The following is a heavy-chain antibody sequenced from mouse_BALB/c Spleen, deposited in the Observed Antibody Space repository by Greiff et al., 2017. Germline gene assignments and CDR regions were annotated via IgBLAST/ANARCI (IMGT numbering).Heavy chain of an antibody. CDR1: GYSFTGYN. CDR2: IDPYYGGT. D-gene: IGHD1-1*01. J-gene: IGHJ2*01. Sequence: EVKLVESGPELEKPGASVKISCKASGYSFTGYNMNWVKQSNGKSLEWIGNIDPYYGGTSYNQKFKGKATLTVDKSSSTAYMQLKSLTSEDSAVYYCARKQDYWDYFDYWGQGTTLTVSS. CDR3: ARKQDYWDYFDY. V-gene: IGHV1-39*01.